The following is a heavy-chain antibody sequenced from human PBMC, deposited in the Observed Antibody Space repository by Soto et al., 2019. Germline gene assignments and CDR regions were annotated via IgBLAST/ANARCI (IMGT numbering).Heavy chain of an antibody. Sequence: LSLTCAVYGGSFSGYYWSWIRQPPGKGLEWIGEINHSGSTNYNPSLKSRVTISVDTSKNQFSLKLSSVTAADTAVYYCARGDTMIVVVTLDAFDIWGQGTMVTVSS. V-gene: IGHV4-34*01. CDR2: INHSGST. CDR3: ARGDTMIVVVTLDAFDI. J-gene: IGHJ3*02. CDR1: GGSFSGYY. D-gene: IGHD3-22*01.